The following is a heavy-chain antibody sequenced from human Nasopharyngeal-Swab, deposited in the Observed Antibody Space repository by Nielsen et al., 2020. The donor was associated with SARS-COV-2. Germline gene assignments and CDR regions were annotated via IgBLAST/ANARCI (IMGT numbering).Heavy chain of an antibody. D-gene: IGHD2-15*01. CDR1: GFTFSSYW. Sequence: GESLKISCAASGFTFSSYWMHWVRHAPGKGLVWVSRINSDGSSTSYADSVKGRFTISRDNAKNTLYLQMNSLRAEDTAVYYCAREGYCSGGSCLNLWSGGMDVWGQGTTVTVSS. CDR3: AREGYCSGGSCLNLWSGGMDV. J-gene: IGHJ6*02. V-gene: IGHV3-74*01. CDR2: INSDGSST.